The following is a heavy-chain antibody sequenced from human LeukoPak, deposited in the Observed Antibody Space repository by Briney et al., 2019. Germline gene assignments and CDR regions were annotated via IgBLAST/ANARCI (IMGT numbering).Heavy chain of an antibody. CDR2: IYYSGST. D-gene: IGHD3-10*01. Sequence: SETLSLTCTVSGGSISSSSYYWGWIRQPPGKGLEWIGSIYYSGSTYYNPSLKSRVTIAVYTSKNQFSLKLSSVTAADTAVYYCARRETYYYGSGKIYWGQGTLVTVSS. V-gene: IGHV4-39*01. J-gene: IGHJ4*02. CDR3: ARRETYYYGSGKIY. CDR1: GGSISSSSYY.